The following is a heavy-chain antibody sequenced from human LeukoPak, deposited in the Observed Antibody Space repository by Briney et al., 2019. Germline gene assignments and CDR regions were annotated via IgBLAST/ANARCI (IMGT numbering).Heavy chain of an antibody. CDR1: GGSISSYY. D-gene: IGHD3-10*01. CDR2: IYTSGST. V-gene: IGHV4-4*07. J-gene: IGHJ4*02. Sequence: PSETLSLTCTVSGGSISSYYWSWIRQPAGKGLEWIGRIYTSGSTNYNPSLKSRVTMSVDTSKNQFSLKLSSVTAADTAVYYCARYYGSGSYYNFDYWGQGTLVTVSS. CDR3: ARYYGSGSYYNFDY.